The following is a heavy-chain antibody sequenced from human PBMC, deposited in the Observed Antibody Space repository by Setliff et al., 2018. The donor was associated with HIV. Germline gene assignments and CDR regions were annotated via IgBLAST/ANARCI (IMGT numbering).Heavy chain of an antibody. D-gene: IGHD6-19*01. J-gene: IGHJ6*02. Sequence: ASVKVSCKASGYTFTDYYIHWVRQAPGQGLEWMGWINPNSGGTNYAQKFQGWVTMTRDTSISTAYMELSRLRSDDTAVYYCARFHSSGWYNGMDVWGQGTTVTVSS. CDR2: INPNSGGT. CDR1: GYTFTDYY. CDR3: ARFHSSGWYNGMDV. V-gene: IGHV1-2*04.